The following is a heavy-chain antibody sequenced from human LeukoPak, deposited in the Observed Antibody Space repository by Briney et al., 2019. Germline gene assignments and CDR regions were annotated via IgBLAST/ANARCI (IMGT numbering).Heavy chain of an antibody. Sequence: GGSLRLSCTASGFTFSRYAMNWVRQAPGKGLEWVSYISTSISTIYYADSVKGRFTISRDNAKNSLYLQMNSLRAEDTAVYYCARDAAWSGYYDAFDIWGQGTMVTVSS. J-gene: IGHJ3*02. D-gene: IGHD3-3*01. CDR2: ISTSISTI. V-gene: IGHV3-48*01. CDR3: ARDAAWSGYYDAFDI. CDR1: GFTFSRYA.